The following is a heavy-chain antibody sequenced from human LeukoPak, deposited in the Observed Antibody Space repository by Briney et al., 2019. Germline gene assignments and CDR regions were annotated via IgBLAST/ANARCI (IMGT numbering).Heavy chain of an antibody. D-gene: IGHD6-19*01. Sequence: ASVKVSCKASGYIFTDYYMHWVRQAPGQELGWMGRINPSGGSTSYAQKFQGRVTMTRDTSTSTVYMELSSLRSEDTAVYYCARERAVAGSNWFDPWGQGTLVTVSS. V-gene: IGHV1-46*01. CDR1: GYIFTDYY. J-gene: IGHJ5*02. CDR2: INPSGGST. CDR3: ARERAVAGSNWFDP.